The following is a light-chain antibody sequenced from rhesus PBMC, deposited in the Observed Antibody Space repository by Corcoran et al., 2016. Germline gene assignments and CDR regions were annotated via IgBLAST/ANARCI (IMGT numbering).Light chain of an antibody. CDR1: QVISSW. CDR2: KAY. V-gene: IGKV1-22*01. J-gene: IGKJ1*01. CDR3: PRYDSRPWT. Sequence: DIQMTQSPSSLSASVGDTVTITGRASQVISSWLAWYQQKPGKAPKLLIYKAYSLQSGVPLRFRGIGSGTDFTLTISSLQSEDFATYSCPRYDSRPWTFGHGTKVEV.